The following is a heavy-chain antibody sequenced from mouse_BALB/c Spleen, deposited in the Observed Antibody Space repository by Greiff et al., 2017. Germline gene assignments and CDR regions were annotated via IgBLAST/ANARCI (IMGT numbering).Heavy chain of an antibody. Sequence: VPLQQSGPELVKPGASVKLPCKASGYTFTDYNMAWVKQSHGKSLEWIGVINPYNGGTIYNQKFKGTATLTVDTSSSTAYMELRSLTSEDTAVYDCARRGDLYYGYGGGCADWGQGTLVTVSA. CDR2: INPYNGGT. CDR3: ARRGDLYYGYGGGCAD. J-gene: IGHJ3*01. V-gene: IGHV1-18*01. CDR1: GYTFTDYN. D-gene: IGHD1-2*01.